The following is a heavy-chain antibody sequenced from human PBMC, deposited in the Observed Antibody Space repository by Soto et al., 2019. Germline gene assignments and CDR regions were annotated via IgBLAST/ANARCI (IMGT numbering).Heavy chain of an antibody. CDR1: GGSISSYY. CDR3: ARGLITGSHYSGGWYYFDS. J-gene: IGHJ4*02. CDR2: INHSGSA. V-gene: IGHV4-34*01. Sequence: SETLSLTCTVSGGSISSYYWSWIRQPPGKGLQWIGQINHSGSAYYNPSLKSRVTISVHTSNSQFSLELSSVTAADTAVYYCARGLITGSHYSGGWYYFDSWGQGTQVTVSS. D-gene: IGHD6-19*01.